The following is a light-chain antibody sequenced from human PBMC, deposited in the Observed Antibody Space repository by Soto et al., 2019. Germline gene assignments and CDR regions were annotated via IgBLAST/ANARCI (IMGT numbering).Light chain of an antibody. CDR2: GAS. CDR3: QQYGKSPGT. J-gene: IGKJ1*01. V-gene: IGKV3-20*01. CDR1: QSVGSNY. Sequence: EIVLTQSPGTLSLSPGERATLSCRASQSVGSNYLAWYEQKPGQAPRLLIYGASIRATGIPDRFSGSGSGTEFTLTISRLEPEDFAVYYCQQYGKSPGTFGQGTKVDI.